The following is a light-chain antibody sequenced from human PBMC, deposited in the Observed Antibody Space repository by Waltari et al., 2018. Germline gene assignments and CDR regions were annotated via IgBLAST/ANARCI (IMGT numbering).Light chain of an antibody. V-gene: IGLV3-21*04. CDR2: YDN. CDR1: NIGSKS. Sequence: SYVLTQPPSVSVAPGETANIICGGDNIGSKSVHWYHQKPGQAPVLVIYYDNDRPAGIPARFSGSTSGNTATLTIARVEAGDEADYFCQVWDTGSDQVVFGGGTKLSVL. CDR3: QVWDTGSDQVV. J-gene: IGLJ2*01.